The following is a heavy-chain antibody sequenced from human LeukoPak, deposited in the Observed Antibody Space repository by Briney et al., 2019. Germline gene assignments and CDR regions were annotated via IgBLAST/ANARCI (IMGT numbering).Heavy chain of an antibody. D-gene: IGHD4-23*01. CDR1: GYTFTGYY. CDR3: ARDYGGNPPFDY. V-gene: IGHV1-2*02. Sequence: ASVKVSCKASGYTFTGYYMHWVRQAPGQGLEWMGWINPNSGGTNYAQKFQGRVTMTRDTSISTAYMELSRLRSDDTAVYYCARDYGGNPPFDYWGQGTLVTVSS. CDR2: INPNSGGT. J-gene: IGHJ4*02.